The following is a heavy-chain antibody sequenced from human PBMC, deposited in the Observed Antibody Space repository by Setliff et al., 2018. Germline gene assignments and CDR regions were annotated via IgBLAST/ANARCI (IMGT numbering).Heavy chain of an antibody. V-gene: IGHV3-23*01. D-gene: IGHD3-10*01. Sequence: PGGSLRLSCAASGFVFSNFAMNWVRQAPGKGLEWVSTISGGGTNMDYADSVKGRFTISRDNSNSEVFLQMDSLRAEDTAVYYCGKRDYYGSGTHALLDYWGQGTLVTVSS. CDR1: GFVFSNFA. J-gene: IGHJ4*02. CDR3: GKRDYYGSGTHALLDY. CDR2: ISGGGTNM.